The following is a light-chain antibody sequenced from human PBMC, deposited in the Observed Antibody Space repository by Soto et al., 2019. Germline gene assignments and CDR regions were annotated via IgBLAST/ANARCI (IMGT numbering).Light chain of an antibody. CDR3: QQYSSSPPIT. Sequence: EIVLTQSPGTLSLSPGERATLSCRASQSVSSSYLAWYQQKPGQAPRLLIYGASSRATGIPDRFSGSGSGTDFTLTLSRLEPEDFAVYYCQQYSSSPPITFGQGTRLEIK. V-gene: IGKV3-20*01. J-gene: IGKJ5*01. CDR2: GAS. CDR1: QSVSSSY.